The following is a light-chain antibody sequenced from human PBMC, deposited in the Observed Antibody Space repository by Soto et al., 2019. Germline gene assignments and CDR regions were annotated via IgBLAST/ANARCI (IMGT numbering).Light chain of an antibody. J-gene: IGKJ5*01. CDR1: QSVSSY. CDR2: DAS. V-gene: IGKV3-11*01. Sequence: EIVLTQSPATLSLSPGERATLSCRASQSVSSYLAWYQQKPCQAPRLLIYDASNRATGIPARFSGSGSGTDSTLTISSLEPEDFAVYYCQQRSNWITFGQGTRLEIK. CDR3: QQRSNWIT.